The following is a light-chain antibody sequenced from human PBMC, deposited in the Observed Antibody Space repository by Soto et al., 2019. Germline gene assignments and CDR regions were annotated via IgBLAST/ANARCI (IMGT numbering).Light chain of an antibody. V-gene: IGKV3-20*01. CDR1: QNIVATY. J-gene: IGKJ2*02. CDR2: GIS. CDR3: QHSGASPCA. Sequence: EIVVTQSPDTLSLSPGERATLSCRTSQNIVATYLAWYQQKPGQPPRPLIYGISTRAPGVPDRFRGSGSGTEFILTISRLEPEDFAVYCCQHSGASPCALGQGTRLEIK.